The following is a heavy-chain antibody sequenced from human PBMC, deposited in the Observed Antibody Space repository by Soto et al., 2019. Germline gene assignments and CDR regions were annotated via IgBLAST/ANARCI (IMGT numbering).Heavy chain of an antibody. V-gene: IGHV3-23*01. Sequence: GGSLRLSCAASGFTFSSYAMSWVRQAPGKGPEWVSAISGSGGSTYYADSVKGRFTISRDNSKNTLYLQMNSLRAEDTAVYYCATHPMATITYYYGMDVWGQGTTVTVSS. D-gene: IGHD5-12*01. J-gene: IGHJ6*02. CDR3: ATHPMATITYYYGMDV. CDR1: GFTFSSYA. CDR2: ISGSGGST.